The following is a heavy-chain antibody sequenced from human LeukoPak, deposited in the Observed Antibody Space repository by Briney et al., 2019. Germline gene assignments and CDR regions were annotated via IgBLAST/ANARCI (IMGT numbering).Heavy chain of an antibody. V-gene: IGHV3-23*01. CDR3: AKSIDYDSSGPYYFDY. CDR2: IGGSGDST. CDR1: GFTFSSYA. J-gene: IGHJ4*02. D-gene: IGHD3-22*01. Sequence: GGSLRLSCAASGFTFSSYAMSWVRQAPGKGLEWVSAIGGSGDSTYYADSVKGRFTISRDNSKNTLYLQMNSLRAEDTAVYYCAKSIDYDSSGPYYFDYWGQGTLVTVSS.